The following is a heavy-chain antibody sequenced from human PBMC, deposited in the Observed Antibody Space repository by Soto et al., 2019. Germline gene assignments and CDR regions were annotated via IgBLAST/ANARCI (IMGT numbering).Heavy chain of an antibody. J-gene: IGHJ6*02. D-gene: IGHD6-13*01. CDR3: ARGNIAAPHYYYYGMDV. Sequence: SETLSLTCAVYGGSFSGYYWSWIRQPPGKGLEWIGEINHSGSTNYNPSLKSRVTISVDTSKNQFSLKLSSVTAADTAVYYCARGNIAAPHYYYYGMDVWGQGTTVTVSS. CDR2: INHSGST. CDR1: GGSFSGYY. V-gene: IGHV4-34*01.